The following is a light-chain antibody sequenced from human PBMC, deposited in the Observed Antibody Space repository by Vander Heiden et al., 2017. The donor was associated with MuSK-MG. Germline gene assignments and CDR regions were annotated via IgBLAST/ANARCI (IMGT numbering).Light chain of an antibody. CDR3: QVWHSGSDHWV. Sequence: SYVLTQPPSVSVAPGRTASITCGGDDIGGKTVQWYQQKPGQAPVLVIFYDDDRPPGIPARFSGSNSGHTATLTISGVEAGDEADYYCQVWHSGSDHWVFGGGTKLTVL. CDR1: DIGGKT. J-gene: IGLJ3*02. CDR2: YDD. V-gene: IGLV3-21*04.